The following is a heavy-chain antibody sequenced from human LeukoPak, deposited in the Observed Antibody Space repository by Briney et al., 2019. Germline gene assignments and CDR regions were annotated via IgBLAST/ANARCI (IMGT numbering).Heavy chain of an antibody. V-gene: IGHV3-7*02. CDR2: IKQDGSEV. D-gene: IGHD7-27*01. CDR3: ANGDLSY. Sequence: GGSLRLSCVVSGFTFSNFWMSWVRQAPGKGLEWVANIKQDGSEVRYVDSVKGRFTISRDNAKSTLYLQMNSLRAEDTAVYYCANGDLSYWGQGTLVTVSS. J-gene: IGHJ4*02. CDR1: GFTFSNFW.